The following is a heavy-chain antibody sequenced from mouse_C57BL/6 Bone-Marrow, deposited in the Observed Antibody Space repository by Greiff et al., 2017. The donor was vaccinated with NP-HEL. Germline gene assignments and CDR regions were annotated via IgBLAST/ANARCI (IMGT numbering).Heavy chain of an antibody. CDR2: IYPGSGNT. Sequence: VQLKQSGPELVKPGASVKISCKASGYSFTSYYIYWVKQRPGQGLEWIGWIYPGSGNTKYNEKFKGKATLTADTSSSTAYMQLSSLTSEDSAVYYCARGGYYVPYFDYWGQGTTLTVSS. CDR3: ARGGYYVPYFDY. CDR1: GYSFTSYY. V-gene: IGHV1-66*01. D-gene: IGHD2-3*01. J-gene: IGHJ2*01.